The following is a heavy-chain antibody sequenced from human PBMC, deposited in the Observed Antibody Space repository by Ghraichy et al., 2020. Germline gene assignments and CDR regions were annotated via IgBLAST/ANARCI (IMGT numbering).Heavy chain of an antibody. CDR3: LGEYHYGSGSFDY. J-gene: IGHJ4*02. Sequence: GESLNISCAASGFTFSSYNMNWVRQAPGKGLEWVSSISSGSSYIHYADSVKGRFTISRDNAKNSLYLQMNSLRAEDTAIYYCLGEYHYGSGSFDYWGQGTLVTVSS. D-gene: IGHD3-10*01. CDR1: GFTFSSYN. V-gene: IGHV3-21*01. CDR2: ISSGSSYI.